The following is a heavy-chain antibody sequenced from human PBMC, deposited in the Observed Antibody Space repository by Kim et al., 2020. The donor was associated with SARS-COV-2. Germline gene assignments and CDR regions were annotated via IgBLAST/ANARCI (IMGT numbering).Heavy chain of an antibody. CDR1: GGSISSSNW. J-gene: IGHJ5*02. CDR2: IYHSGST. D-gene: IGHD6-13*01. Sequence: SETLSLTCAVSGGSISSSNWWSWVRQPPGKGLEWIGEIYHSGSTNYNPSLKSRVTISVDKSKNQFSLKLSSVTAADTAVYYCARDLKKAAAGTRGEFDPWGQGTLVTVSS. CDR3: ARDLKKAAAGTRGEFDP. V-gene: IGHV4-4*02.